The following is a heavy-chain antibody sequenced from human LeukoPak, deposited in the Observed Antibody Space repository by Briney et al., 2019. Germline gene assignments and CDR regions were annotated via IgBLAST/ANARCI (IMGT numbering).Heavy chain of an antibody. CDR1: GFTVSSNY. D-gene: IGHD1-26*01. V-gene: IGHV3-23*01. CDR3: AKRGTYFDP. CDR2: ISASGTPT. Sequence: GGSLRLSCAASGFTVSSNYMNWVRKAPGRGLEWVSTISASGTPTYFADSVKGRFTISRDNSRNTLYLQMNSLSPEDTAVYYCAKRGTYFDPWGQGTLVTVSS. J-gene: IGHJ5*02.